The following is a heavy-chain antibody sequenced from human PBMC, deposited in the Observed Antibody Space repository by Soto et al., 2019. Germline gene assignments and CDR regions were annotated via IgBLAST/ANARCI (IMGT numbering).Heavy chain of an antibody. CDR3: AKAGRDGEYYYYYYGMDV. CDR2: ISGSGGST. Sequence: GGSLRLSCAASGFTFSSYAMSWVRQAPGKGLEWVSAISGSGGSTYYADSVKGRFNISRDNSKNTLYLQMNSLRAEDTAVYYCAKAGRDGEYYYYYYGMDVWGQGTTVTVS. V-gene: IGHV3-23*01. CDR1: GFTFSSYA. D-gene: IGHD2-15*01. J-gene: IGHJ6*02.